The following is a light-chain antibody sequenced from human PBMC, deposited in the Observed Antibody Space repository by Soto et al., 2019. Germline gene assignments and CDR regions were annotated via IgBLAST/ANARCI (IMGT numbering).Light chain of an antibody. Sequence: EIVMTQSPATLSVSPGDRATLYCRAGQNVGSNLAWYQQKFGQAPTLLIYGASTRATGIPARFSGSGSGTEFSLTISSLQSEDFAVYYCQQYDNWPPLTFGGGTKVDIK. CDR2: GAS. CDR3: QQYDNWPPLT. V-gene: IGKV3-15*01. J-gene: IGKJ4*01. CDR1: QNVGSN.